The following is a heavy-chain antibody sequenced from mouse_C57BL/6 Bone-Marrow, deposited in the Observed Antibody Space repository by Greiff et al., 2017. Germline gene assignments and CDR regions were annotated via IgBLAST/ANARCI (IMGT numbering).Heavy chain of an antibody. CDR1: GYTFTSYW. Sequence: QVQLQQPGAELVRPGSSVKLSCKASGYTFTSYWMDWVKQRPGQGLEWIGNIYPSDSETHYNQKFKDKATLTVDKSSSTAYTQLSSLTSEDSAVYYCARRAGSSYDYAMDYWGQGTSVTVSS. CDR3: ARRAGSSYDYAMDY. J-gene: IGHJ4*01. D-gene: IGHD1-1*01. CDR2: IYPSDSET. V-gene: IGHV1-61*01.